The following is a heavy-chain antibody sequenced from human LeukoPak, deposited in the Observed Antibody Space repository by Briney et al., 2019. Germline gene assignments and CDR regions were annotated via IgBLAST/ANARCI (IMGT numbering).Heavy chain of an antibody. J-gene: IGHJ3*02. Sequence: ASVKVSCKASGYTFTSYGISWVRQAPGQGLEWMGWISAYNGNTNYAQKLQGRVTMTTDTSTSAAYMELRSLRSDDTAVYYCARDRCSSTSCYSDAFDIWGQGTMVTVSS. V-gene: IGHV1-18*01. CDR1: GYTFTSYG. CDR2: ISAYNGNT. D-gene: IGHD2-2*01. CDR3: ARDRCSSTSCYSDAFDI.